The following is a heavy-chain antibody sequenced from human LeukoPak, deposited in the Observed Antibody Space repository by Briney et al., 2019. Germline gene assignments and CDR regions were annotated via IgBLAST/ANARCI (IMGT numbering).Heavy chain of an antibody. J-gene: IGHJ4*02. Sequence: GWIRQHPGKGLEWIAYIYYSGSTYYTPSLKSRVTISVDTSKNQFSLKLSSVTAADTAVYYCARVGGGTSTFDYWGQGTLVTVSS. D-gene: IGHD4-23*01. CDR2: IYYSGST. V-gene: IGHV4-31*02. CDR3: ARVGGGTSTFDY.